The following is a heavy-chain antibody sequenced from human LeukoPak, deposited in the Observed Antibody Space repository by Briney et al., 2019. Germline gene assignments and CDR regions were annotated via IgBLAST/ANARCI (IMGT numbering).Heavy chain of an antibody. D-gene: IGHD3-9*01. CDR1: GYSFTSYW. V-gene: IGHV5-51*01. CDR3: ARTVLRYFAWSPAGGFDY. J-gene: IGHJ4*02. Sequence: GESLKISCKGSGYSFTSYWIGLVRQMPGKRLEWMGIIYPGDSDTKYTPSCQGQITISTDKSISTAYLQWSSLKASDTAMYYCARTVLRYFAWSPAGGFDYWGQGTLVTVSS. CDR2: IYPGDSDT.